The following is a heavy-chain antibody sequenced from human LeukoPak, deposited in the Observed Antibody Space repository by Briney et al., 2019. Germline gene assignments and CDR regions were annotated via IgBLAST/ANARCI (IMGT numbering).Heavy chain of an antibody. CDR2: IYWDDDK. V-gene: IGHV2-5*02. CDR3: AHRPGGGYYFDY. CDR1: GLSLSTSGVG. Sequence: SGPTLVKPTQTLTLTCTFSGLSLSTSGVGVGWIRQPPGKALEWLALIYWDDDKRYSPSLKSRDTITKDTSKNQVVLTMTNMDPVDTATYYCAHRPGGGYYFDYWGQGTLVTVSP. D-gene: IGHD3-16*01. J-gene: IGHJ4*02.